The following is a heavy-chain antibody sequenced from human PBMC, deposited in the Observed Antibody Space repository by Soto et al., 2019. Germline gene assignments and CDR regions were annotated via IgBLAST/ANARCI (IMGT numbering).Heavy chain of an antibody. CDR1: GFTFGSYG. CDR2: INYSGSST. Sequence: PGGSLRFSCAASGFTFGSYGMRWVRQAPGKGLEWLSFINYSGSSTYYADSVKGRFTISRDNSKKTLFLQMNSLRAEDTAIYYCAPEDGYNLPLDYWGQGILVTVSS. V-gene: IGHV3-23*05. D-gene: IGHD1-1*01. CDR3: APEDGYNLPLDY. J-gene: IGHJ4*02.